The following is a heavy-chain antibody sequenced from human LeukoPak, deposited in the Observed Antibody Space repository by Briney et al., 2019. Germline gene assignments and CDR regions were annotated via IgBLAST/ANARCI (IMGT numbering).Heavy chain of an antibody. J-gene: IGHJ6*02. Sequence: PRGSLRLSCAASGFTFSSYWMHWVRQAPGKGLVWVSRINSDGSSTSYADSVKGRFTISRDNAKNTLYLQMNSPRAEDTAVYYCARDWGTYGMDVWGQGTTVTVSS. D-gene: IGHD3-16*01. CDR2: INSDGSST. CDR3: ARDWGTYGMDV. V-gene: IGHV3-74*01. CDR1: GFTFSSYW.